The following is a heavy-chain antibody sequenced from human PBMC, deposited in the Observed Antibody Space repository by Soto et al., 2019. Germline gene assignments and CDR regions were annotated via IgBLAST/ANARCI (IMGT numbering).Heavy chain of an antibody. CDR3: ARSPGKFGELDLWVDY. CDR2: ISSSSSTI. Sequence: GGSLRLSCAASGFTFSSYSMNWVRQAPGKGLEWVSYISSSSSTIYYADSVKGRFTISRDNAKNSLYLQMNSLRAEDTAVYYCARSPGKFGELDLWVDYWGQGTLVTVSS. J-gene: IGHJ4*02. CDR1: GFTFSSYS. V-gene: IGHV3-48*01. D-gene: IGHD3-10*01.